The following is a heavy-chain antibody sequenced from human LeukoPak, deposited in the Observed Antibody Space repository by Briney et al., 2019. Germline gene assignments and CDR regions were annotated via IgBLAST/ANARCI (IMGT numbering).Heavy chain of an antibody. V-gene: IGHV1-69*13. CDR1: GGTFSSYA. CDR2: IIPIFGTA. CDR3: ARAGGGYLDYYYYYGMDV. J-gene: IGHJ6*02. Sequence: SVKVSCKASGGTFSSYAISWVRQAPGQGLEWMGGIIPIFGTANYAQKFQGRGTITADESTSTAYMELSSLRSEDTAVYHCARAGGGYLDYYYYYGMDVWGQGTTVTVSS. D-gene: IGHD5-12*01.